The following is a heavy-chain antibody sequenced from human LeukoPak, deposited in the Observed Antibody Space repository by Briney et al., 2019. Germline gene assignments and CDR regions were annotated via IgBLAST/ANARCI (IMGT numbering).Heavy chain of an antibody. V-gene: IGHV3-7*02. Sequence: GGSLSLSWAASGFTFSNYWMSWVRQAPGKGLEWVANIKEDGSEKYYVDSVKGRFTISRDNAKNSLYLQMNSLRAEDTAVYYCARTIRGYWGQGTLVTVSS. CDR3: ARTIRGY. D-gene: IGHD3-10*01. CDR1: GFTFSNYW. J-gene: IGHJ4*02. CDR2: IKEDGSEK.